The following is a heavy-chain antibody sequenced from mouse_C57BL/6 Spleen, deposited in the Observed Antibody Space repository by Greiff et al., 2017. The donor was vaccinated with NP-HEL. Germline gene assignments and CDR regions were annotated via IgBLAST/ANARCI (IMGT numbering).Heavy chain of an antibody. J-gene: IGHJ2*01. CDR3: ARGAYGNYDYFDY. V-gene: IGHV1-4*01. Sequence: VKLMESGAELARPGASVKMSCKASGYTFTSYTMHWVKQRPGQGLEWIGYINPSSGYTKYNQKFKDKATLTADKSSSTAYMQLSSLTSEDSAVYYCARGAYGNYDYFDYWGQGTTLTVSS. CDR1: GYTFTSYT. CDR2: INPSSGYT. D-gene: IGHD2-1*01.